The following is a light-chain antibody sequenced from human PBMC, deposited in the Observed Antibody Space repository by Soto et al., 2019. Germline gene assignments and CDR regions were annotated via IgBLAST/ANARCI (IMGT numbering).Light chain of an antibody. CDR1: SSDIGGYNY. CDR2: EVS. CDR3: TSYTSSSTNYV. V-gene: IGLV2-14*01. J-gene: IGLJ1*01. Sequence: QSALTQPASVSGSPGQSITISCTGTSSDIGGYNYVSWYQQHPGKAPKLMIYEVSNRPSGVSNRFSGSKSGNTASLTISGRQAEDADDYYCTSYTSSSTNYVFGTGTKVTVL.